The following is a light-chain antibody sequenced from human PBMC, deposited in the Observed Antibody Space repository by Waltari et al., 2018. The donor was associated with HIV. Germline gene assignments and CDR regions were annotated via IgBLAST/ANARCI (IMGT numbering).Light chain of an antibody. V-gene: IGLV2-14*01. CDR1: SSDVGGYHY. CDR3: SSYAGSSTWV. J-gene: IGLJ3*02. Sequence: QSALTQPASVSGSPGQSITISCTGTSSDVGGYHYVSWYQQFPGKAPKLMISEVSNRPSGVSDRLSGSKSGNTASLTISGLQAEDEADYYCSSYAGSSTWVFGGGTKLTVL. CDR2: EVS.